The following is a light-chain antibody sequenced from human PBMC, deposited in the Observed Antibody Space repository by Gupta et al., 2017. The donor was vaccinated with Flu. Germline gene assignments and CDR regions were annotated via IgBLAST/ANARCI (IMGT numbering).Light chain of an antibody. Sequence: DIVMTQSPLSLPVTPGEPASISCRPSQSLLHSNGYNYLDWYLQKPGQSPQLLIYLGSNRASGVPDRFGGSGSGTDFTLKISRVEAEDVGVYYCMQALQTPSTFGQGTRLEIK. CDR3: MQALQTPST. CDR2: LGS. J-gene: IGKJ5*01. V-gene: IGKV2-28*01. CDR1: QSLLHSNGYNY.